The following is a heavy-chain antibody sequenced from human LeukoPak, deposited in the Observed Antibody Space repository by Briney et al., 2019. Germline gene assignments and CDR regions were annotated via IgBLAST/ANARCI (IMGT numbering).Heavy chain of an antibody. V-gene: IGHV1-69-2*01. CDR2: VDPEDGET. CDR1: GYTFTDYY. D-gene: IGHD6-13*01. CDR3: ATEEKDSRSFLVDY. J-gene: IGHJ4*02. Sequence: ASVKVSCKVSGYTFTDYYMHWVQQAPGKGLEWMGLVDPEDGETIYVEKFQGRVTITADTSTDTAYMELSSLRSEDTAVYYCATEEKDSRSFLVDYWGQGTLVTVSS.